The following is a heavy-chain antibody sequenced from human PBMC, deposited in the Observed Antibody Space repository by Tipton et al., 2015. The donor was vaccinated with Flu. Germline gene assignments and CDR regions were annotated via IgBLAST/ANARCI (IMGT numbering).Heavy chain of an antibody. Sequence: TLSLTCTVSGGPISSGSYYWSWIRQPAGKGLEWIGRIYTSGSTNYNPSLKSRVTISVDTSKNRFSLKLSSVTAADTAVYYCARTHDYGDSGGQHWGQGTLVTVSS. CDR2: IYTSGST. CDR1: GGPISSGSYY. V-gene: IGHV4-61*02. D-gene: IGHD4-17*01. CDR3: ARTHDYGDSGGQH. J-gene: IGHJ1*01.